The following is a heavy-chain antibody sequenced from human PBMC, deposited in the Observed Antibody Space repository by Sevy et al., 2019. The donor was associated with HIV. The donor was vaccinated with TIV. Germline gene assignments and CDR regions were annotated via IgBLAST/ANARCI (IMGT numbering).Heavy chain of an antibody. CDR3: ARDLDDNSGYYYGAIDY. D-gene: IGHD3-22*01. V-gene: IGHV3-48*03. J-gene: IGHJ4*02. Sequence: GGSLRLSCAASGFTFSSYEMNWVRQAPGKGLEWVSDISSNGTTIYYADSVKGRFTISRDNAQNSVSLQMNSLRAEDTAVYYCARDLDDNSGYYYGAIDYWGQGTLVTVSS. CDR1: GFTFSSYE. CDR2: ISSNGTTI.